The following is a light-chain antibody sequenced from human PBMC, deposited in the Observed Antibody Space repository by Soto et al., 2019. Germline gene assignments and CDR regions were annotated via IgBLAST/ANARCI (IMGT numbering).Light chain of an antibody. J-gene: IGLJ3*02. Sequence: QAAVTQEPSFSVSPGRTITLACGLRSGSVSTSYYPSWYQQTPGQAPRTLIYSTNTRSSGVPDRFSGSILGNKAALTITGAQADDESDYYCVLYMGSGLWVFGGGTKLTVL. CDR3: VLYMGSGLWV. V-gene: IGLV8-61*01. CDR1: SGSVSTSYY. CDR2: STN.